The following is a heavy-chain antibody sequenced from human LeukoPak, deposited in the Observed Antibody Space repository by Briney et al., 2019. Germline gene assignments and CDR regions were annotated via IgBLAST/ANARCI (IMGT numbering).Heavy chain of an antibody. CDR2: ISESGYT. Sequence: PETLSLTCSVSGDSIRGATYRWGWVRQPPGKGLEWIGSISESGYTFYNPSLKSRVALSVDTSKNHFSLRLSSATAADTAVYYCARYPLVPGFWGQGTLVTVSS. J-gene: IGHJ4*02. CDR1: GDSIRGATYR. D-gene: IGHD3-3*02. CDR3: ARYPLVPGF. V-gene: IGHV4-39*02.